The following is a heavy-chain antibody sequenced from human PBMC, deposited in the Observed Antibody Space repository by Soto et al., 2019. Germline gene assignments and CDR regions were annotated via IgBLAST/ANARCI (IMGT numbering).Heavy chain of an antibody. CDR3: AKVSPSSGRPGDWYFDL. CDR1: GFTFDDYA. Sequence: EVQLVESGGGLVQPGRSLRLSCAASGFTFDDYAMHWVRQAPGKGLEWVSGISWNSGSIGYADSVKGRFTISRDNAKNSLYLQMNSLRAEDTAFYYCAKVSPSSGRPGDWYFDLWGRGTLVTVSS. V-gene: IGHV3-9*01. D-gene: IGHD6-19*01. J-gene: IGHJ2*01. CDR2: ISWNSGSI.